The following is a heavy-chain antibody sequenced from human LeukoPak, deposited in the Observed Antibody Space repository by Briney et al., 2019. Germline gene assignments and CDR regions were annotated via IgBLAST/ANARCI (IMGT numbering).Heavy chain of an antibody. Sequence: ASVQVSCNASGYTFTGYYIHWVRQAPGQGLEWMGWINPNSGGTNYAQNFQGRVTMTRDTSISTAYMELSRLTSDDTAVYYCARDGTEWGQGTLVTVSS. J-gene: IGHJ4*02. CDR1: GYTFTGYY. CDR2: INPNSGGT. V-gene: IGHV1-2*02. CDR3: ARDGTE. D-gene: IGHD1-1*01.